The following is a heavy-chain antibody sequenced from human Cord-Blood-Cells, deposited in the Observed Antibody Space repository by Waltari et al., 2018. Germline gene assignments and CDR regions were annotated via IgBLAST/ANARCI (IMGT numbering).Heavy chain of an antibody. D-gene: IGHD3-10*01. Sequence: QVQPHPRGAGLLKPSETLHLPCAVFGGSFRGYYWAWIRQPPGKGLECIGEINHSGSTNYNPSLKSRVTISVDTAKNQFSLKLSSVTAADTAVYYCARMVSVRGVIFDDWGQGTLVTVAS. V-gene: IGHV4-34*01. CDR1: GGSFRGYY. CDR2: INHSGST. CDR3: ARMVSVRGVIFDD. J-gene: IGHJ4*02.